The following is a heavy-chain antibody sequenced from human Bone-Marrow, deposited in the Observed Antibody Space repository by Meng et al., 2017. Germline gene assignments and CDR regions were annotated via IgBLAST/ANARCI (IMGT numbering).Heavy chain of an antibody. Sequence: GESLKISCAASGFTFSSYSMNWVRQAPGKGLEWVSSISSSSSYIYYADSVKGRFTISRDNAKNSLYLQMNSLRAEDTAVYFCARVEVHDILADWLDPWGQGTLVTVSS. CDR3: ARVEVHDILADWLDP. V-gene: IGHV3-21*01. J-gene: IGHJ5*02. D-gene: IGHD3-9*01. CDR2: ISSSSSYI. CDR1: GFTFSSYS.